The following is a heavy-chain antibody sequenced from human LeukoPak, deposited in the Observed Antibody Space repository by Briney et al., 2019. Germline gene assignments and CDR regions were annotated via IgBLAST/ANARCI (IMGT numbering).Heavy chain of an antibody. D-gene: IGHD3-22*01. CDR3: ARVGYDSNGWFDP. CDR2: ISSSGSTI. CDR1: GFTFSSYE. J-gene: IGHJ5*02. Sequence: PGGSLRLSCAASGFTFSSYEMKWARQAPGKGLEWVSYISSSGSTIYYADSVKGRFTISRDNAKNSLYLQMNSLRAEDTAVYYCARVGYDSNGWFDPWGQGTLVTVSS. V-gene: IGHV3-48*03.